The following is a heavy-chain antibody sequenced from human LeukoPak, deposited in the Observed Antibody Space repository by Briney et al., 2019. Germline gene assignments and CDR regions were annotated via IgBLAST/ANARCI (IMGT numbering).Heavy chain of an antibody. D-gene: IGHD3-10*01. V-gene: IGHV4-4*07. CDR3: ARDYYGSGSYVRPYYYYMDV. CDR2: IYTSGST. CDR1: GGSFSGYY. Sequence: SETLSLTCAVYGGSFSGYYWSWIRQPAGKGLEWIGRIYTSGSTNYNPSLKSRVTMSVDTSKNQFSLKLSSVTAADTAVYYCARDYYGSGSYVRPYYYYMDVWGKGTTVTISS. J-gene: IGHJ6*03.